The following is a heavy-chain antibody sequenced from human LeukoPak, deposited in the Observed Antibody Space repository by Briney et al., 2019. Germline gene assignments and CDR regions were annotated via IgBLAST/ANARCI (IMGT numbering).Heavy chain of an antibody. CDR2: IYHSGST. V-gene: IGHV4-30-2*01. D-gene: IGHD3-10*01. J-gene: IGHJ3*02. CDR1: GGSISSGGYS. Sequence: SETLSLTCAVSGGSISSGGYSWSWIRQPPGKGLEWIGYIYHSGSTNYNPSLKSRVTISVDTSKNQFSLKLSSVTAADTAVYYCARGPTRINLIWGQGTMVTVSS. CDR3: ARGPTRINLI.